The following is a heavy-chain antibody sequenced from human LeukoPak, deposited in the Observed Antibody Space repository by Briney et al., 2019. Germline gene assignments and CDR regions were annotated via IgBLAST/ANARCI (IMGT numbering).Heavy chain of an antibody. CDR1: GFTFRTYS. D-gene: IGHD3-16*01. J-gene: IGHJ6*02. V-gene: IGHV3-21*01. CDR3: ARVGPPSYAMDV. CDR2: ISTTSIYF. Sequence: GRSLRLSCAASGFTFRTYSMNWVRQAPGKGLEWVSSISTTSIYFYYADSVKGRFTISRDTAKNALFLKMNSLRAEDTAVYYCARVGPPSYAMDVWGQGTTVTVSS.